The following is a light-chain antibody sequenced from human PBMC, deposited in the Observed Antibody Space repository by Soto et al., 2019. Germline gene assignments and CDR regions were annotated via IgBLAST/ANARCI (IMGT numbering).Light chain of an antibody. Sequence: EIVLTQSPGTLSLSPGERATLSCRASQSVSSTYLAWYQQKPGQAPRLLISDVSSRATGIPDRFSGSGSGTDFTLTISRLEPEDFAVYYCQQYGSSPFTFXPGTKVDIK. CDR2: DVS. J-gene: IGKJ3*01. CDR1: QSVSSTY. V-gene: IGKV3-20*01. CDR3: QQYGSSPFT.